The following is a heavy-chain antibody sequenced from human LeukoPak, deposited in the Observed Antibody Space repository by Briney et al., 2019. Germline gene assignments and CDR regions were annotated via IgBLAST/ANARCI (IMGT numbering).Heavy chain of an antibody. V-gene: IGHV3-64D*06. D-gene: IGHD2-8*02. CDR3: VQAGGLDY. CDR1: GFTFSRYA. J-gene: IGHJ4*02. Sequence: GGSLRLSCSASGFTFSRYAMCWVRQAPGKGLEYVSAISTNGGSTYYADSVKGRFTISRDDFKNTLYLQMSSLRLGDTAVYYCVQAGGLDYWGQGTLVTVSS. CDR2: ISTNGGST.